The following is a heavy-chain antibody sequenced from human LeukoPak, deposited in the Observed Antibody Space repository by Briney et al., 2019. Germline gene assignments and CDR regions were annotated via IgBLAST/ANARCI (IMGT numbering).Heavy chain of an antibody. V-gene: IGHV3-43*02. Sequence: GGSLRLSCAASGFTFDDYAMHWVRQAPGKGLEWVSLISGDGGGTYYADSVKGRFTISRDNSKNSLYLQMNSLRTEDTALYYCAKDIGGLIGGYYYGMDVWGQGTTVTVSS. CDR3: AKDIGGLIGGYYYGMDV. D-gene: IGHD3-10*01. J-gene: IGHJ6*02. CDR2: ISGDGGGT. CDR1: GFTFDDYA.